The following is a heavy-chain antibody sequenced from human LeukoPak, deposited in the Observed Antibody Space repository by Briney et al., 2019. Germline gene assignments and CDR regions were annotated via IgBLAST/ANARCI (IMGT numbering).Heavy chain of an antibody. CDR3: ARDQCLQSQRYFDY. CDR1: VFTFSNYA. D-gene: IGHD5-24*01. Sequence: GGSLRLSCAPSVFTFSNYAMSGVRQAPGKGLEWVSSISTSSIYIYYADPVEGQVTISRDNAKNSLHLQMNSLRAEDTAVYYCARDQCLQSQRYFDYWGQGSLVTVSS. CDR2: ISTSSIYI. J-gene: IGHJ4*02. V-gene: IGHV3-21*01.